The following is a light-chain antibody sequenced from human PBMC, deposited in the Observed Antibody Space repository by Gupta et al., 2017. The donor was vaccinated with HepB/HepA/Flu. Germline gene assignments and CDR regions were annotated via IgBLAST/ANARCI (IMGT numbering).Light chain of an antibody. CDR3: SSYTSRFTGV. CDR2: DVR. V-gene: IGLV2-14*03. Sequence: QSARTQPASVSGSPGKSITISCTGTYNNVGGYDYVSWYQQRPGFAPKLLIYDVRDRPAGVSHRFSGSKSGNTASLTISGLQAADEADYYCSSYTSRFTGVFGTGTKVTV. J-gene: IGLJ1*01. CDR1: YNNVGGYDY.